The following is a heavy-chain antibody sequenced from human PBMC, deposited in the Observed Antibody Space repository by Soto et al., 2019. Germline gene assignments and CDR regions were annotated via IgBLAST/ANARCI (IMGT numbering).Heavy chain of an antibody. D-gene: IGHD2-21*01. Sequence: IHWLRKDKRQGLEWLGWINPKSGDKLYAQKFQGRVTMTRDTSISTVYMDLTRLTSDDTAVYYCARDLFPAEKSWTGASNDFGTRGQGPLLTGPS. J-gene: IGHJ5*02. V-gene: IGHV1-2*02. CDR3: ARDLFPAEKSWTGASNDFGT. CDR2: INPKSGDK.